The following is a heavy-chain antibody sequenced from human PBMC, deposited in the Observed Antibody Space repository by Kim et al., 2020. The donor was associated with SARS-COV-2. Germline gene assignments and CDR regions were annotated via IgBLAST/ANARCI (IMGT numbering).Heavy chain of an antibody. CDR3: AREGHSSGRAGTFDY. V-gene: IGHV3-30*03. J-gene: IGHJ4*02. CDR2: ISADESNK. Sequence: GGSLRLSCAGSGFTFGSAHMHWVRQAPGKGLEWVALISADESNKDYVDSVEGRFTVSRDNSQNTLFLQIDSLRAEDTAVYYCAREGHSSGRAGTFDYWGQGTLVTVSS. D-gene: IGHD6-19*01. CDR1: GFTFGSAH.